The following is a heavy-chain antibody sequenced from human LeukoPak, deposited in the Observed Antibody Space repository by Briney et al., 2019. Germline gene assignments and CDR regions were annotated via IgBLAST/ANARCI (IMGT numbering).Heavy chain of an antibody. V-gene: IGHV3-23*01. D-gene: IGHD1-14*01. J-gene: IGHJ6*02. CDR2: ISGSGGST. Sequence: GGSLRLSCAASGFTFSSYAMSWVRQAPGKGLEWVSAISGSGGSTYYADSVKGRFTISRDNSKNTLYLQMNSLRAEDTAVYYCAKDRPDHYYYYHGMDVWGQGTTVTVSS. CDR3: AKDRPDHYYYYHGMDV. CDR1: GFTFSSYA.